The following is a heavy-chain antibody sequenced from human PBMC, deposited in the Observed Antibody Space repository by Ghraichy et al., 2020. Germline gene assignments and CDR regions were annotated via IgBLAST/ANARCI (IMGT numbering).Heavy chain of an antibody. CDR1: GFTFSSYG. CDR3: ANTIGLHRYCSSTSCRYYYYYGMDV. CDR2: IRYDGSNK. Sequence: GGSLRLSCAASGFTFSSYGMHWVRQAPGKGLEWVAFIRYDGSNKYYAGSVKGRFTISRDNSKNTLYLPLTSLRADDTSVYYCANTIGLHRYCSSTSCRYYYYYGMDVWGQGTTVTVSS. D-gene: IGHD2-2*01. J-gene: IGHJ6*02. V-gene: IGHV3-30*02.